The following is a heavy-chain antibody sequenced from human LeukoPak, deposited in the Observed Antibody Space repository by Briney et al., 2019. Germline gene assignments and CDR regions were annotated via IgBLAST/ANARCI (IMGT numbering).Heavy chain of an antibody. CDR3: ASEAAPGPGVGDKYSGSYYGGDY. V-gene: IGHV3-21*01. J-gene: IGHJ4*02. CDR2: ISSSSSYI. CDR1: GFTFSSYS. D-gene: IGHD1-26*01. Sequence: PGGSLRLSCAASGFTFSSYSMNWVRQAPGKGLEWVSSISSSSSYIYYADSVKGRFTISRDNAKNSLYLQMNSLRAEDTAVYYCASEAAPGPGVGDKYSGSYYGGDYWGQGTLVTVSS.